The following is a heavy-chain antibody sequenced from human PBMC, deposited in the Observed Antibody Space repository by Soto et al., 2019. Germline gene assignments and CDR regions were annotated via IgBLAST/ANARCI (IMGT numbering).Heavy chain of an antibody. D-gene: IGHD6-19*01. V-gene: IGHV5-10-1*01. Sequence: GESLKISCKGSGYSFTSYWISWVRQMPGKGLEWMGRIDPSDSYTNYSPSFQGHVTISADKSISTAYLQWSSLKASDTAMYYCARHVGGSGWYAWFDPWGQGTLVTVSS. CDR2: IDPSDSYT. CDR3: ARHVGGSGWYAWFDP. J-gene: IGHJ5*02. CDR1: GYSFTSYW.